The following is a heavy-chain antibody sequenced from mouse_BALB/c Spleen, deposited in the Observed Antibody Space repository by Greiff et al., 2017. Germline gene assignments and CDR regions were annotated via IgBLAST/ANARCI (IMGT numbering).Heavy chain of an antibody. Sequence: EVQRVESGGGLVKPGGSLKLSCAASGFTFSSYTMSWVRQTPEKRLEWVATISSGGSYTYYPDSVKGRFTISRDNAKNTLYLQMSSLKSEDTAMYYCTREMDGNYWFAYWGQGTLVTVSA. D-gene: IGHD2-1*01. J-gene: IGHJ3*01. CDR1: GFTFSSYT. CDR3: TREMDGNYWFAY. CDR2: ISSGGSYT. V-gene: IGHV5-6-4*01.